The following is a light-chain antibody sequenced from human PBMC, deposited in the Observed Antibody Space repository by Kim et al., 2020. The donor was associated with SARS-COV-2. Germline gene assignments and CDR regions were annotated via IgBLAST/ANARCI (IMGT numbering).Light chain of an antibody. CDR1: QGIRRW. J-gene: IGKJ4*01. Sequence: ASIGDRISITCRASQGIRRWLAWYQQKPAEAPKILISDASTLQSGVPSRFSGSGSGTDFSLTISCLQPEDFGTYYCLQADSFPLTFGGGTKVDIK. CDR2: DAS. CDR3: LQADSFPLT. V-gene: IGKV1D-12*01.